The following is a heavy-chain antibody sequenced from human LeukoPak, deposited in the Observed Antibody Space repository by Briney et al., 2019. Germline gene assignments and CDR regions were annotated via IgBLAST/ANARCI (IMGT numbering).Heavy chain of an antibody. Sequence: GGSLRLSCAASGFTFSSYGMHWVRQAPGKGLEWVAVISYDGSNKYYADSVKGRFTISRDNSKNTLYLQMNSLRAEDTAVYYCAKGLRSGWYRSTYYFDYWGQGTLVTVSS. V-gene: IGHV3-30*18. J-gene: IGHJ4*02. CDR2: ISYDGSNK. CDR3: AKGLRSGWYRSTYYFDY. D-gene: IGHD6-19*01. CDR1: GFTFSSYG.